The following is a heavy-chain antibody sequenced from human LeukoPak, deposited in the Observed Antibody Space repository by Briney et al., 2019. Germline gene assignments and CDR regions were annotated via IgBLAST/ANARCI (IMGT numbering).Heavy chain of an antibody. J-gene: IGHJ6*03. CDR3: ARYSSYYYYMDV. CDR1: GYTFTGYY. Sequence: GASVKVSCKASGYTFTGYYMHWVRQAPGQGLEWMGWINPNSGGTNYAQKFQGRVTMFRDTSISTAYMELSRLRSDDTAVYYCARYSSYYYYMDVWGKGTTVTVSS. CDR2: INPNSGGT. D-gene: IGHD5-18*01. V-gene: IGHV1-2*02.